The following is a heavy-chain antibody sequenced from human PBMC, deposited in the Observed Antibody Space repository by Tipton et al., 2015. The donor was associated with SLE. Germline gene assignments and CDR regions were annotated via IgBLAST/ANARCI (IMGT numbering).Heavy chain of an antibody. V-gene: IGHV4-39*07. CDR3: AREGYSYGFYHYYGMDV. CDR1: GGSISSSSYY. CDR2: VYYSGST. J-gene: IGHJ6*02. Sequence: LRLSCTVSGGSISSSSYYWGWIRQPPGKGLEWIGSVYYSGSTYYHPSLKSRVTISVDTSKNQFSLNLSSVTATDTAVYYCAREGYSYGFYHYYGMDVWGQGTTVTVSS. D-gene: IGHD5-18*01.